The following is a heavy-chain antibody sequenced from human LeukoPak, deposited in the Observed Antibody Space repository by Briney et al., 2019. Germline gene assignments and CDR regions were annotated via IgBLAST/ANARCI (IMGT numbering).Heavy chain of an antibody. CDR1: GYTFTSYG. CDR2: MNPNSGNT. J-gene: IGHJ3*02. D-gene: IGHD3-22*01. CDR3: ARGIVVVTPDAFDI. V-gene: IGHV1-8*03. Sequence: GASVKVSCKASGYTFTSYGISWVRQAPGQGLEWMGWMNPNSGNTGYAQKFQGRVTITRNTSISTAYMELSSLRSEDTAVYYCARGIVVVTPDAFDIWGQGTMVTVSS.